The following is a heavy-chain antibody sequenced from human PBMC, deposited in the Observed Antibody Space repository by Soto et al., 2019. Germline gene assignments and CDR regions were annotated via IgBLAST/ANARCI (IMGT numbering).Heavy chain of an antibody. J-gene: IGHJ5*02. CDR1: GFTFTSSA. V-gene: IGHV1-58*01. CDR2: IVVGSGNT. Sequence: SVKVSCKASGFTFTSSAVQWVRQARGQRLEWIGWIVVGSGNTNYAQKFQERVTITRDMSTSTAYMELSSLRSEDTAVYYCARVADSSSWYIWFDPWGQGTLVTVSS. D-gene: IGHD6-13*01. CDR3: ARVADSSSWYIWFDP.